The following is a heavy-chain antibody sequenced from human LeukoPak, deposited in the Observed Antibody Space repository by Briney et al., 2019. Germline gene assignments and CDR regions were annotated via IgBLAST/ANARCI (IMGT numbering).Heavy chain of an antibody. CDR1: GASFSDYY. CDR3: ARATMYYYDSSGYYVK. J-gene: IGHJ4*02. Sequence: SETLSLTCAVYGASFSDYYWSWIRQPPGKGLEWIGEINHSGSTNYNPSLKSRVTISEDTSKNQFSLRLSSVTAADTAVYYCARATMYYYDSSGYYVKWGQGTLVTVSS. V-gene: IGHV4-34*01. CDR2: INHSGST. D-gene: IGHD3-22*01.